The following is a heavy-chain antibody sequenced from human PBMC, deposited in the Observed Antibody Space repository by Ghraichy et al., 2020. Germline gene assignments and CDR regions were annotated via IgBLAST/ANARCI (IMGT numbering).Heavy chain of an antibody. CDR1: GYSFGKSN. V-gene: IGHV1-46*01. CDR2: IDPRGRDT. D-gene: IGHD1-1*01. CDR3: ARDNNNWSVDY. J-gene: IGHJ4*02. Sequence: ASVKVSCKASGYSFGKSNMQWVRQAPGQGLEWMGIIDPRGRDTNYAQKFQGRLIMTWDMSTTTAYMELSSLKSQDTAVYYCARDNNNWSVDYWGQGTLVTVSS.